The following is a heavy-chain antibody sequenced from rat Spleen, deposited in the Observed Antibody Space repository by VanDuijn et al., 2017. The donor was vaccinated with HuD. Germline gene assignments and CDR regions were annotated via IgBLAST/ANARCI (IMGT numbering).Heavy chain of an antibody. CDR1: LFTFSDYN. V-gene: IGHV5S23*01. Sequence: EVQLVESGGGLAQPGRSLKLSCAASLFTFSDYNMAWVRQAPKKGLEWVASISTSGGSTYYRDSVKGRFTVSRDNAKSTLYLQMDSLRSEDTATYYCARTAYFDYWGQGVMVTVSS. CDR2: ISTSGGST. J-gene: IGHJ2*01. CDR3: ARTAYFDY.